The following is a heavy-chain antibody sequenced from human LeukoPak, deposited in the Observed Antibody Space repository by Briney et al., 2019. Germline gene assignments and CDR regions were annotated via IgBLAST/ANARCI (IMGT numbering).Heavy chain of an antibody. CDR2: IVVGSGNT. CDR1: GFAFTSSA. D-gene: IGHD4-17*01. V-gene: IGHV1-58*02. J-gene: IGHJ3*02. Sequence: SVKVSCKASGFAFTSSAMQWVRQARGQRLEWIGWIVVGSGNTNYAKKFQESVTITRDMSTSTAYMELSSLRSEDTAVYHCAADRYGDYGDAFDIWGQGTMVTVSS. CDR3: AADRYGDYGDAFDI.